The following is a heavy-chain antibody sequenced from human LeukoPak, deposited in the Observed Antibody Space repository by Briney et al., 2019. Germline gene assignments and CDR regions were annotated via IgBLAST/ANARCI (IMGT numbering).Heavy chain of an antibody. CDR3: VRESLHGGYSSI. Sequence: ASVKVSCKASGYTFTSYDINWVRQATGQGLEWMGWMNPNSGNTGYAQKFQGRVTMTRNTSISTAYMELSSLRSEDTAVYYCVRESLHGGYSSIWGQGTLVTVSS. V-gene: IGHV1-8*01. CDR1: GYTFTSYD. J-gene: IGHJ4*02. CDR2: MNPNSGNT. D-gene: IGHD6-19*01.